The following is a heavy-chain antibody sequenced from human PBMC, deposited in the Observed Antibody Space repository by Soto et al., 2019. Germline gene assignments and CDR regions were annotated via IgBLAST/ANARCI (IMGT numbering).Heavy chain of an antibody. J-gene: IGHJ6*02. CDR3: AAGAVAGLGYYYGMDV. CDR2: IVVGSGNT. V-gene: IGHV1-58*01. D-gene: IGHD6-19*01. CDR1: GLKCPSVA. Sequence: SGKTSCRASGLKCPSVAVHCMRQAKRQRLEWIGWIVVGSGNTNYAQKFQERVTITRDMSTSTAYMELSSLRSEDTAVYYCAAGAVAGLGYYYGMDVWGQGTTVTVS.